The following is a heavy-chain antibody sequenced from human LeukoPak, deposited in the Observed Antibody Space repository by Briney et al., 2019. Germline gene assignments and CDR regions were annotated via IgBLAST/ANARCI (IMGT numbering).Heavy chain of an antibody. J-gene: IGHJ4*02. V-gene: IGHV4-34*01. CDR3: AREWGGDFDY. D-gene: IGHD1-26*01. CDR1: VGSFGGYY. Sequence: SETLSLTSAFYVGSFGGYYWSWIPHPQGKGLEWIGEINHSGSTNYNPSLKSRVTISVDTSKNQFSLKLSSVTAADTAVYYCAREWGGDFDYWGQGTLVTVSS. CDR2: INHSGST.